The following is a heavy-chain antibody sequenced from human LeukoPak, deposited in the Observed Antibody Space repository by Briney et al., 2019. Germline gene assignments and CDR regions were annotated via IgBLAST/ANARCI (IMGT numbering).Heavy chain of an antibody. Sequence: GGSLRLSCSASGFTFSSYAMHWVRQAPGKGLEYVPAISSNGGSTYYADSVKGRFTISTDNSKNTLYLQMNSLRPEDTAVYYCAKDYSSGTYIDCWGQGTLVTVSS. CDR2: ISSNGGST. CDR3: AKDYSSGTYIDC. D-gene: IGHD3-10*01. J-gene: IGHJ4*02. V-gene: IGHV3-64*04. CDR1: GFTFSSYA.